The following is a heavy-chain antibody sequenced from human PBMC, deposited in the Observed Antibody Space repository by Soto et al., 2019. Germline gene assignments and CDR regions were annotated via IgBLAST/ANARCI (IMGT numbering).Heavy chain of an antibody. J-gene: IGHJ6*02. Sequence: ASVKVSCKVSGYTLTELSMHWVRQAPGKGLEWMGGFDPEDGETIYAQKFQGRVTMTEDTSTDTAYMELSSLRSEDTAVYYCATETSTIFGVANNYYYGMDVWGQGTTVTVSS. CDR3: ATETSTIFGVANNYYYGMDV. D-gene: IGHD3-3*01. CDR2: FDPEDGET. V-gene: IGHV1-24*01. CDR1: GYTLTELS.